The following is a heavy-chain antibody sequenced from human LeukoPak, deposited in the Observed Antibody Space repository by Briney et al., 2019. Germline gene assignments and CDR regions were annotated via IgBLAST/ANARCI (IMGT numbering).Heavy chain of an antibody. D-gene: IGHD3-22*01. J-gene: IGHJ4*02. CDR1: GFTFSSYG. CDR2: IWYDGGNK. CDR3: ARDPYYYDSSGYYDY. V-gene: IGHV3-33*01. Sequence: GGSLRLSCAASGFTFSSYGMHWVRQAPGKGLEWVAVIWYDGGNKYYADSVKGRFTISRDNSKNTLYLQMNSLRAEDTAVYYCARDPYYYDSSGYYDYWGQGTLVTVSS.